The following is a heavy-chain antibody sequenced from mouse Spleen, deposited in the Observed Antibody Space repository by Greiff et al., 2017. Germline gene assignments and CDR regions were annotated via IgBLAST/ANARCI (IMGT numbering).Heavy chain of an antibody. CDR1: GYAFSSYW. CDR3: ARSMNYGSSSFAY. J-gene: IGHJ3*01. Sequence: VQVVESGAELVKPGASVKISCKASGYAFSSYWMNWVKQRPGKGLEWIGQIYPGDGDTNYNGKFKGKATLTADKSSSTAYMQLSSLTSEDSAVYFCARSMNYGSSSFAYWGQGTLVTVSA. CDR2: IYPGDGDT. V-gene: IGHV1-80*01. D-gene: IGHD1-1*01.